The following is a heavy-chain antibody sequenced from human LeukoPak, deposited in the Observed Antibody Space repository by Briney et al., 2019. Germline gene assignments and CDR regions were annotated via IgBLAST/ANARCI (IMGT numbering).Heavy chain of an antibody. V-gene: IGHV1-18*01. CDR2: ISTDKGNT. Sequence: ASVKVSCKASGYTFSRYAISWVRQAPGQGLEWMGWISTDKGNTYYAQKLQGRVTMTTDRSTSTAHMELRSLRSDDTAVYYCARRSGTYSDFDSWGQGTLVTVSS. D-gene: IGHD1-26*01. J-gene: IGHJ4*01. CDR1: GYTFSRYA. CDR3: ARRSGTYSDFDS.